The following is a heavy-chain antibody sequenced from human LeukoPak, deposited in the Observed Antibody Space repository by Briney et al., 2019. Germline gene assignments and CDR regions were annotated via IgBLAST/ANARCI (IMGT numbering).Heavy chain of an antibody. CDR3: TTDLGTYYHGSQRLIPIDY. CDR2: IKSKTDGETT. CDR1: GFTFTNAW. Sequence: GGSLRLSSVDSGFTFTNAWMSWVRQAPGKGLEWIGRIKSKTDGETTNYAEPVRGRFTISRDDSKSAVYLQMNSLKIEDTAVYYCTTDLGTYYHGSQRLIPIDYWGQGTLVTVSS. V-gene: IGHV3-15*01. D-gene: IGHD3-10*01. J-gene: IGHJ4*02.